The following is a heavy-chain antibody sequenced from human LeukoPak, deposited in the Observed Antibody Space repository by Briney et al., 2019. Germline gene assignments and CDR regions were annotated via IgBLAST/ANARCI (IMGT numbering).Heavy chain of an antibody. J-gene: IGHJ4*02. CDR3: ARVPLYSSGWDFDY. CDR1: GYTFTGYY. Sequence: ASVTVSCKASGYTFTGYYMHWVRQAPGQGLEWMGWINPNSGGTNYAQKFQGRVTMTRDTSISTAYMELSRLRSDDTAVYHCARVPLYSSGWDFDYWGQGTLVTVSS. V-gene: IGHV1-2*02. D-gene: IGHD6-19*01. CDR2: INPNSGGT.